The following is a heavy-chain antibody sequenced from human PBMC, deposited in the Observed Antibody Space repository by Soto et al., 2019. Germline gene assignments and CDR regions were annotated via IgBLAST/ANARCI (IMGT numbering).Heavy chain of an antibody. J-gene: IGHJ4*02. CDR1: GFTFSNAW. Sequence: GGSLRLSCAGSGFTFSNAWMNWVRQAPGKGLEWVARIKTKTDAGTTAYAAPVKGRFTISTDDSKSMAYLQMNSLKTEDTAVYYCSRGFYWGQGTLVTVSS. CDR2: IKTKTDAGTT. CDR3: SRGFY. V-gene: IGHV3-15*07.